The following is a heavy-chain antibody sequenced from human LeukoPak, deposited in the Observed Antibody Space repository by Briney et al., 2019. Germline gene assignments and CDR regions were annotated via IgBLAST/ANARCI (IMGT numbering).Heavy chain of an antibody. V-gene: IGHV3-7*01. CDR3: AREDDWNYEDY. D-gene: IGHD1-7*01. Sequence: GGSLRLSCAASGFTFSSYGMHWVRQAPGKGLEWMANIKQDGSEKYCVDSVKGRFTISRDNAKNSLFLQMNSLRAEDTAIYYCAREDDWNYEDYWGQGTLVTVSS. CDR1: GFTFSSYG. J-gene: IGHJ4*02. CDR2: IKQDGSEK.